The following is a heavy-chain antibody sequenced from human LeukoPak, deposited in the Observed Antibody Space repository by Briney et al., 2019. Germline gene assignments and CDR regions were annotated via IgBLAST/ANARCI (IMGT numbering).Heavy chain of an antibody. D-gene: IGHD6-19*01. CDR2: ISGSGSIT. Sequence: PGGSLRLSCVSSGFTFNNYAMNWVHQAPGKGLEWVSSISGSGSITYYADSVKGRFTISRDNAKNSLYLQMNSLRAEDTAVYYCARDTWSSGWLYYYYMDVWGKGTTVTVSS. CDR3: ARDTWSSGWLYYYYMDV. J-gene: IGHJ6*03. CDR1: GFTFNNYA. V-gene: IGHV3-21*01.